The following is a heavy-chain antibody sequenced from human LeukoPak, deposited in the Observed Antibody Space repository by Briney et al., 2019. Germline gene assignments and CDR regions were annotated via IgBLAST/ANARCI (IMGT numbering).Heavy chain of an antibody. V-gene: IGHV3-74*01. CDR3: ARDYRYGEIDY. CDR2: INSDGSST. D-gene: IGHD3-16*02. CDR1: GFTFSSYW. Sequence: PGGSLRLSCAASGFTFSSYWMHWVRQAPGEGLVWVSRINSDGSSTSYADSVKGRFTISRDNAKNTLYLQMNSLRAEDTAVYYCARDYRYGEIDYWGQGTLVTVSS. J-gene: IGHJ4*02.